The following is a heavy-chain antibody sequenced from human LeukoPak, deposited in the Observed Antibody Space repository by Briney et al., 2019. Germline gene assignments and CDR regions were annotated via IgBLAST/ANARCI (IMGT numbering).Heavy chain of an antibody. Sequence: GGSLRLSCAASGFTFSSYAMSWVRQSPGKGLELVSAISGSGGSTYYADSVKGRFTISRDNSENTLYLQMNSLRAEDTAVYYCAKDRYDSSGYYDYWGQGTLVTVSS. CDR1: GFTFSSYA. J-gene: IGHJ4*02. CDR2: ISGSGGST. D-gene: IGHD3-22*01. CDR3: AKDRYDSSGYYDY. V-gene: IGHV3-23*01.